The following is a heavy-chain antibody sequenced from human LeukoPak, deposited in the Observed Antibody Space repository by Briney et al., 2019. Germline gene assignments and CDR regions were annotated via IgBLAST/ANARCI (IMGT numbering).Heavy chain of an antibody. CDR2: ISDDGRNK. CDR3: ARGGSGWYSYFDY. CDR1: GFTFSSYA. D-gene: IGHD6-19*01. J-gene: IGHJ4*02. V-gene: IGHV3-30*04. Sequence: GGPLRLSCAASGFTFSSYAVHWVRQAPGKGLEWVAVISDDGRNKYYADSVKGRFTISRDNSKNTLYLHMNSLRAEDTAVYYCARGGSGWYSYFDYWGQGTLVTVSS.